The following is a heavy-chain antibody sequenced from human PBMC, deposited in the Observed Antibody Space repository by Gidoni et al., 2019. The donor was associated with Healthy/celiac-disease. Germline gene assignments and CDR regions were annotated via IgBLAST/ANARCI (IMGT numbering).Heavy chain of an antibody. D-gene: IGHD2-15*01. CDR2: ISGSGGST. CDR3: ATPGLPYCSGGSCYSPSGY. V-gene: IGHV3-23*01. Sequence: EVQLLESGGGLVQPGGSLRLSCAAPGLTFSSYAMSWGRQAPGKGLEWVSAISGSGGSTYYADSVKGRFTISRDNSKNTLYLQMNSLRAEDTAVYYCATPGLPYCSGGSCYSPSGYWGQGTLVTVSS. J-gene: IGHJ4*02. CDR1: GLTFSSYA.